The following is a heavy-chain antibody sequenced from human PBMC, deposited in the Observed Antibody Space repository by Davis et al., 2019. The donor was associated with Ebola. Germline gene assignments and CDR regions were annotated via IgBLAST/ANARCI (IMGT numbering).Heavy chain of an antibody. CDR3: AKSGLSFGVVKYHYGMDV. CDR2: IIVSGGTP. Sequence: GGSLRLSFAASGFTFSSYAMHWVRQAPGKGLEWVSAIIVSGGTPYYADSVKGRFTISRDNSKKTLYLQMNSLRAEDTAVYYCAKSGLSFGVVKYHYGMDVWGKGTTVTVSS. CDR1: GFTFSSYA. D-gene: IGHD3-3*01. V-gene: IGHV3-23*01. J-gene: IGHJ6*04.